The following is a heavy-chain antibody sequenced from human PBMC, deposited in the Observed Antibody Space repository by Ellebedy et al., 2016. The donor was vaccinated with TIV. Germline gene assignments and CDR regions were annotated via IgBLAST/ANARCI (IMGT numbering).Heavy chain of an antibody. J-gene: IGHJ5*02. CDR3: ARLQMTTTFNWFDP. D-gene: IGHD4-17*01. CDR1: GFTFSSYW. CDR2: IKQDGSEK. Sequence: GESLKISXAASGFTFSSYWMSWVRQAPGKGLEWVANIKQDGSEKYYVDSVKGRFTISRDNAKNSLYLQMNSLRAEDTAVYYCARLQMTTTFNWFDPWGQGTLDTVSS. V-gene: IGHV3-7*03.